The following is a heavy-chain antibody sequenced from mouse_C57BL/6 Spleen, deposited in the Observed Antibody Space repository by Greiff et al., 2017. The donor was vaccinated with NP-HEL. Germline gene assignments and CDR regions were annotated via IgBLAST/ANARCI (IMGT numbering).Heavy chain of an antibody. D-gene: IGHD1-1*01. J-gene: IGHJ4*01. Sequence: QVQLQQSGAELVKPGASVKISCKASGYAFSSYWMNWVKQRPGKGLEWIGQIYPGDGDTNYTGKFKGKATLTADKSSSTAYMQLSSLTSEDSAVYFCARSYYGSSLYAMDYWGQGTSVTVSS. CDR2: IYPGDGDT. CDR3: ARSYYGSSLYAMDY. V-gene: IGHV1-80*01. CDR1: GYAFSSYW.